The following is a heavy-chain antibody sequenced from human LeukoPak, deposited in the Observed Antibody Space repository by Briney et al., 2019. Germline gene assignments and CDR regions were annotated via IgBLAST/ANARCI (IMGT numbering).Heavy chain of an antibody. D-gene: IGHD6-13*01. CDR3: ARWASSTWYYGMDV. V-gene: IGHV3-74*01. CDR2: ISSDGSAT. Sequence: PGGSLRLSCATSGFTFSTSWMHWVRQAPGKGLVWVSLISSDGSATTYADSVKGRFTISRDNAKNTLYLQMNSLRTEDTAVYYCARWASSTWYYGMDVWGQGTTVIVSS. J-gene: IGHJ6*02. CDR1: GFTFSTSW.